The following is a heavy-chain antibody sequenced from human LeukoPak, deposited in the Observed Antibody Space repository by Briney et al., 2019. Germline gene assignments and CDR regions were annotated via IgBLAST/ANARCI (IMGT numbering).Heavy chain of an antibody. Sequence: RTGGSLRLSCAASGFTFSSHAMNWVRQAPGKGLEWVSSIGGIGASTYYADSVKGRFTIPRDNSKNTLYLQMNSLRAEDTALYYCAKAAYGDYVNWFDPWGQGILVIVSS. J-gene: IGHJ5*02. V-gene: IGHV3-23*01. CDR3: AKAAYGDYVNWFDP. CDR2: IGGIGAST. D-gene: IGHD4-17*01. CDR1: GFTFSSHA.